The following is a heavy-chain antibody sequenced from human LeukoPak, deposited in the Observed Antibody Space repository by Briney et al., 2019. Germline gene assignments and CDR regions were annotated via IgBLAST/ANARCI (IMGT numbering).Heavy chain of an antibody. J-gene: IGHJ6*02. V-gene: IGHV3-33*08. CDR1: GFTFSSYA. CDR2: IWYDGSNK. Sequence: GGSLRLSCVASGFTFSSYAMSWVRQAPGKGLEWVAIIWYDGSNKYYADSVKGRFTISRDNSKNTLYLQMNSLRAEDTAVYYCARAGHYYYGMDVWGQGTTVTVSS. CDR3: ARAGHYYYGMDV. D-gene: IGHD3-10*01.